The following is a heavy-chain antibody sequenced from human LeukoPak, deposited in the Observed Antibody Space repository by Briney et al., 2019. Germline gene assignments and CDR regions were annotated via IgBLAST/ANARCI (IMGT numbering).Heavy chain of an antibody. CDR3: ARDQGVRGVIRGHFDY. V-gene: IGHV4-38-2*02. D-gene: IGHD3-10*01. Sequence: SETLSLTCTVSGYSISSGYYWGWIRQPPGKGLEWIGSIYHSGSTYYNPSLKSRVTISVDTSKNQFSLKLSSVTAADTAVYYCARDQGVRGVIRGHFDYWGQGTLVTVSS. CDR2: IYHSGST. CDR1: GYSISSGYY. J-gene: IGHJ4*02.